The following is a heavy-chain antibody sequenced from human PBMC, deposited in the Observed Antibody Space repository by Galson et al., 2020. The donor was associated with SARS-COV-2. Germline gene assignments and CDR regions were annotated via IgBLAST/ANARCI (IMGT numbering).Heavy chain of an antibody. Sequence: GGSLRLSCAASGFSFSTYAIHWVRQAPGKGLERVAVISYDGNNKYYADSVKGRFTISRDSSKKTLYLEMNSLRAEDTAVYYCARDVGMGAMGAAYYFDYWGQGTLVTVS. D-gene: IGHD1-26*01. CDR3: ARDVGMGAMGAAYYFDY. CDR1: GFSFSTYA. V-gene: IGHV3-30*04. J-gene: IGHJ4*02. CDR2: ISYDGNNK.